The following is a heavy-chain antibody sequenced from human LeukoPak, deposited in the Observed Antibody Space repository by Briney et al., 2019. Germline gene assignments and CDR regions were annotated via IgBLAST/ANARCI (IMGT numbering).Heavy chain of an antibody. CDR2: ISYDGHNT. CDR3: ARDEGDTVTTYRFDL. Sequence: PGGSLRLSCAASGITLSNYWIHWVRQAPGKGLVWVSRISYDGHNTNYADSVKGRFTISRDNAKNTLYLQMNSLRGEDTAVYYCARDEGDTVTTYRFDLWGRGTLVTVSS. D-gene: IGHD4-17*01. CDR1: GITLSNYW. V-gene: IGHV3-74*01. J-gene: IGHJ2*01.